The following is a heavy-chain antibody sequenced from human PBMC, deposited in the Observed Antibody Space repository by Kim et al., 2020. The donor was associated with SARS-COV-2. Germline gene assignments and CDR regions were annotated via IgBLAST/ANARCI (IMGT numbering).Heavy chain of an antibody. CDR2: ISYDGSNK. D-gene: IGHD3-10*01. CDR1: GFTFSSYA. Sequence: GGSLRLSCAASGFTFSSYAMHWVRQAPGKGLEWVAVISYDGSNKYYADSVKGRFTISRDNSKNTLYLQMNSLRAEDTAVYYCAGSGSYHNTDYWGQGTLVTVSS. J-gene: IGHJ4*02. V-gene: IGHV3-30*04. CDR3: AGSGSYHNTDY.